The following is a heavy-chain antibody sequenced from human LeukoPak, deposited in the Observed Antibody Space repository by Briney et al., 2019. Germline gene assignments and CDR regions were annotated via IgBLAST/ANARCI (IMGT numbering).Heavy chain of an antibody. V-gene: IGHV4-30-4*01. CDR1: GGSISSGDYY. CDR2: IYYSGST. D-gene: IGHD5-24*01. CDR3: ARDAPTRDGYNLNDAFDI. J-gene: IGHJ3*02. Sequence: SQTLSLTCTVSGGSISSGDYYWSWIRQPPGKGLEWIGYIYYSGSTYYNPSLKGRVTISVDTSKNQFSLKLSSVTAADTAVYYCARDAPTRDGYNLNDAFDIWGQGTMVTVSS.